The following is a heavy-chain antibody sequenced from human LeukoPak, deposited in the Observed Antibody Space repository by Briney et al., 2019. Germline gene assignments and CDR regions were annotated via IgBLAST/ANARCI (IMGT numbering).Heavy chain of an antibody. D-gene: IGHD4-17*01. CDR1: GFAFGGFG. J-gene: IGHJ4*02. CDR3: ARGRGGDYVPSRFDY. V-gene: IGHV3-23*01. CDR2: ISGSGGNT. Sequence: GGSLRLSCSASGFAFGGFGMGWVRQAPGKGLEWVSSISGSGGNTYYADSVEGRFTVSRDNSKNTLYLQMNSLRAEDTALYYCARGRGGDYVPSRFDYWGQGTLVTVSS.